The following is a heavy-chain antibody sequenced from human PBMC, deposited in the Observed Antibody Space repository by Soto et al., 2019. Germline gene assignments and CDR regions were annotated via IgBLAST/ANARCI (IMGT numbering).Heavy chain of an antibody. J-gene: IGHJ4*02. CDR3: ASERGSGSYYY. CDR2: VYYSGST. D-gene: IGHD3-10*01. Sequence: QLQLQESGPGLVKPSETLSLTCSVSGGSISSSSYFWGWIRQPPGKGLEWIGSVYYSGSTYYTPSLKSRVTXSXXTSKNQFSLKLSSVTAADTAVYYCASERGSGSYYYWGQGTLVTVSS. V-gene: IGHV4-39*01. CDR1: GGSISSSSYF.